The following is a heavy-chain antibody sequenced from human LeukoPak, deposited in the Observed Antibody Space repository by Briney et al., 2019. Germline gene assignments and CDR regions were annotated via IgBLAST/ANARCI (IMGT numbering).Heavy chain of an antibody. Sequence: ASMTVSCKASGYTFTGHFVHWVRQAPGQGLEWLGWIDPNGGGMNYAQKFQGRITMTKDTSISTAYMGLSRLTSDDTAVYFGARLGQSGYDSVRPKFDYWGQGTPVTVSS. CDR2: IDPNGGGM. J-gene: IGHJ4*02. CDR3: ARLGQSGYDSVRPKFDY. D-gene: IGHD5-12*01. V-gene: IGHV1-2*02. CDR1: GYTFTGHF.